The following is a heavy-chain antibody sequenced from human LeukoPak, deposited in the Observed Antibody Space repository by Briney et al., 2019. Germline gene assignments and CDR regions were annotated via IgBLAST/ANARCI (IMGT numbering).Heavy chain of an antibody. D-gene: IGHD3-10*01. CDR1: GGSISSYY. CDR3: AKDGLVWFGELN. Sequence: PSGTLSLTCTVSGGSISSYYWSWIRQPAGKGLEWIGLIYTTGSTNYNPSLKSRVTMSVDTSKNQFSLKLSSVTAADTAVYYCAKDGLVWFGELNWGQGTLVTVSS. J-gene: IGHJ4*02. CDR2: IYTTGST. V-gene: IGHV4-4*07.